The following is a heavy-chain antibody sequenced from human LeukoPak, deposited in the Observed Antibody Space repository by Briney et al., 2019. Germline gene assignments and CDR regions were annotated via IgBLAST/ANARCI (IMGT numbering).Heavy chain of an antibody. J-gene: IGHJ4*02. Sequence: ASVKVSCKASGYTFKSYGITWVRQAPGQGLAWMGWISIYNGKTNYVEKLRGRVTMTADTSTSTAFMELSGLRSDDTAVYYCAKVISVASGKYYFDYWGQGTLVTVSS. CDR1: GYTFKSYG. CDR3: AKVISVASGKYYFDY. V-gene: IGHV1-18*01. CDR2: ISIYNGKT. D-gene: IGHD3-10*01.